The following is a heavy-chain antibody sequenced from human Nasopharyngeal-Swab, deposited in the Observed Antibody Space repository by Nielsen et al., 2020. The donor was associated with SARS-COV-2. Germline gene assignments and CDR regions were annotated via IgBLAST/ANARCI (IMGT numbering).Heavy chain of an antibody. CDR1: GYTFTSFG. V-gene: IGHV1-18*01. D-gene: IGHD3-10*01. CDR3: ATAYGSVSSPEY. Sequence: ASVKVSCKDSGYTFTSFGISWVRQAPGQGLEWMGWTSSYNGDTHYAHSLQGRITMTTDTSTSTAYLELRSLRSDDTAMYYCATAYGSVSSPEYWGQGTLVTVSS. CDR2: TSSYNGDT. J-gene: IGHJ4*02.